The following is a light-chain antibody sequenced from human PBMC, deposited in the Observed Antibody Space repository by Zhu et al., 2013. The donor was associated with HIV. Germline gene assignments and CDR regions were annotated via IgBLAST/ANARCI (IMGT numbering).Light chain of an antibody. CDR3: GTWDSSLSAGV. CDR2: DNA. Sequence: QSVLTQPPSVSAAPGQRVTISCSGTSDNIGNNYVSWYQQFPGTAPQLIIYDNARRPSGIPDRFSASKSGTSATLGITGLQTGDEADYYCGTWDSSLSAGVFGGGTKLTVL. V-gene: IGLV1-51*01. J-gene: IGLJ2*01. CDR1: SDNIGNNY.